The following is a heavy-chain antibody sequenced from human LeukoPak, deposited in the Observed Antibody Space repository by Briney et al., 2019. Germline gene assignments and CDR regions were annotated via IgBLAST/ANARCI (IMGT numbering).Heavy chain of an antibody. V-gene: IGHV1-18*01. Sequence: VASVKVSCKASGYTFISYGISWVRQAPGQGLEWMGWINPNNGNTNYVQKLQGRVTMTTDTSTSTAYMELRSLRSDDTAVYYCARVGYDSSGRHRYAFDIWGQGTMVTVSS. CDR3: ARVGYDSSGRHRYAFDI. CDR2: INPNNGNT. D-gene: IGHD3-22*01. J-gene: IGHJ3*02. CDR1: GYTFISYG.